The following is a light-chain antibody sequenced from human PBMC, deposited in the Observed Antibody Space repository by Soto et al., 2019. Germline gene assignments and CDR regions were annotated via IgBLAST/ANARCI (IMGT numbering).Light chain of an antibody. CDR1: QSISTY. CDR3: QQNYISPPA. Sequence: DLQMTQSPSSLSASVGDRVTITCRASQSISTYLNWYQQKPGKAPKLLIYAASSLQSGVPSRFSGRGSGTDFTLTISSLQPEDFATYYCQQNYISPPAFGPGTKVDIK. J-gene: IGKJ3*01. V-gene: IGKV1-39*01. CDR2: AAS.